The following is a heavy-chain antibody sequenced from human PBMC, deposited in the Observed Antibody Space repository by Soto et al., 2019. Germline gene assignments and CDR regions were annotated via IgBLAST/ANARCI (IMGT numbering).Heavy chain of an antibody. CDR1: GFTFSSYA. D-gene: IGHD5-12*01. CDR3: ARDKVKGYSGYAVNWFDP. Sequence: GGSLRLSCAASGFTFSSYAMHWVRQAPGKGLEYVSAISSNGGSTYYANSVKGRFTISRDNSKNTLYLQMGSLRAEDMAVYYCARDKVKGYSGYAVNWFDPWGQGTLVTVSS. CDR2: ISSNGGST. V-gene: IGHV3-64*01. J-gene: IGHJ5*02.